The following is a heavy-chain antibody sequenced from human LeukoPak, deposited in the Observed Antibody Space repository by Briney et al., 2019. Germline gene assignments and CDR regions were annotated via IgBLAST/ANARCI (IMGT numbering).Heavy chain of an antibody. D-gene: IGHD3-3*01. Sequence: SVKVSCKASGGTFSTYSISLVRQAPGQGLEWMGGIIPIIRKANYAQKFQGGVTITTDESTSTAYMELSSLRSEDTAVYYCASVLWSAYYTVWYFDLWGRGTLVTVSS. CDR1: GGTFSTYS. V-gene: IGHV1-69*16. CDR2: IIPIIRKA. CDR3: ASVLWSAYYTVWYFDL. J-gene: IGHJ2*01.